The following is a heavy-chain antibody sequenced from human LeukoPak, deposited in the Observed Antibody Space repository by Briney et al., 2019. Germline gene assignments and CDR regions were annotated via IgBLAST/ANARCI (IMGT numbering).Heavy chain of an antibody. V-gene: IGHV1-69*06. CDR2: IIPTFGTA. Sequence: VASVKVSCKASGGTFNTYTISWVRQAPGQGLEWMGGIIPTFGTANYAQKFQGRVTISADKFTTTVYMEVSTLRSEDTAVYYCARGSRSGWYYFDYWGQGTLVTVSS. D-gene: IGHD6-19*01. CDR3: ARGSRSGWYYFDY. CDR1: GGTFNTYT. J-gene: IGHJ4*02.